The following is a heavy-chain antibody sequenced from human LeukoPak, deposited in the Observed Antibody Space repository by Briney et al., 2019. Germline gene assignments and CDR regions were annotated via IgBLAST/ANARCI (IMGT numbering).Heavy chain of an antibody. V-gene: IGHV3-7*03. CDR3: LRGMSN. CDR1: GFTFNSYW. Sequence: GGSLGLSCAASGFTFNSYWMHWVRQAPGKGLDWVANIKQDGSEKYYVDSVKGRFTISRDNAKNSLYLQMNSLTAEDTAVYYCLRGMSNWGQGTLVTVSS. CDR2: IKQDGSEK. J-gene: IGHJ4*02.